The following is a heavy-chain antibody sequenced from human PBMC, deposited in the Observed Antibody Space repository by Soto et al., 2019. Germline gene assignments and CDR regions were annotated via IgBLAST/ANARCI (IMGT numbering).Heavy chain of an antibody. D-gene: IGHD2-8*01. Sequence: QVQLLQSGAEVKKPGASVKVSCKASGYTFTSYGISWVRQAPGQGLEWMGWISTFNSHTDYAQKVQGRVPMTTDRSTGTAYMELRSLRSDATAVYYCARGPLDYPIPDFDYWGQGTLVTVSS. CDR3: ARGPLDYPIPDFDY. CDR1: GYTFTSYG. V-gene: IGHV1-18*01. CDR2: ISTFNSHT. J-gene: IGHJ4*02.